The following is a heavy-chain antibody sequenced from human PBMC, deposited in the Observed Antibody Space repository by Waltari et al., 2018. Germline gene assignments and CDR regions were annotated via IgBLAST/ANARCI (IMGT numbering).Heavy chain of an antibody. D-gene: IGHD1-20*01. CDR3: ARKITGTPGHAFDI. Sequence: QVQLQESGPGLVKPSETLSLTCTVSGGSISSYYWSWIRQPPGKGLEWIGYIYYSGSTNYHPSLKRRVTISVDTSKNQFSLKLSSVTAVDTAGYYCARKITGTPGHAFDIWGQGTMVTVSS. CDR2: IYYSGST. CDR1: GGSISSYY. V-gene: IGHV4-59*01. J-gene: IGHJ3*02.